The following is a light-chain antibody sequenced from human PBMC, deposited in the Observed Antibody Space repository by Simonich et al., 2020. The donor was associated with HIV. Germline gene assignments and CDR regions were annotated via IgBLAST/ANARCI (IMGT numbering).Light chain of an antibody. Sequence: EVVLTQSPATLSLSPGERATLSDRASQSVSSNLAWYQQKPGQAPRLLSYGASTRATGIPARFSGSGSGTEFTLTISSLQSEDFAVYYCQQYNNWPQTFGQGTKVEIK. J-gene: IGKJ1*01. CDR2: GAS. CDR1: QSVSSN. V-gene: IGKV3-15*01. CDR3: QQYNNWPQT.